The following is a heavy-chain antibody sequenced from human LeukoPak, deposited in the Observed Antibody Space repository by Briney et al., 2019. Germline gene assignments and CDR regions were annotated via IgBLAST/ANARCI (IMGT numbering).Heavy chain of an antibody. J-gene: IGHJ5*02. V-gene: IGHV1-18*01. Sequence: ASVKVSCKASGYTFTNYGINWARQAPGQGLEWMGWISAYNGNTNYAQKLQGRVTMTTDTSTSTAYMELRSLRSDDTAVYYCARDHKGYDFWSGYRNWFDPWGQGTLVTVSS. CDR1: GYTFTNYG. CDR2: ISAYNGNT. CDR3: ARDHKGYDFWSGYRNWFDP. D-gene: IGHD3-3*01.